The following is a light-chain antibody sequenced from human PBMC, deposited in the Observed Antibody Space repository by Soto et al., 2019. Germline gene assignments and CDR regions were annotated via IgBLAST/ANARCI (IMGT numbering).Light chain of an antibody. CDR2: DAA. Sequence: DIQMTQSPYSLSAAVGDRVTIACRASQNINTYLNWYQQKPGKAPKLLIFDAASLQSGVPSRFSGGGSRTDFTLTITRLQPEDFATYYCQQTSSAPFTFGTGTKVDIK. CDR1: QNINTY. V-gene: IGKV1-39*01. CDR3: QQTSSAPFT. J-gene: IGKJ3*01.